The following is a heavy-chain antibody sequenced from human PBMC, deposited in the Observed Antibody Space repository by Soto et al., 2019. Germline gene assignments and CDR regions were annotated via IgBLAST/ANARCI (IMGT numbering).Heavy chain of an antibody. V-gene: IGHV4-34*01. CDR3: ARSEYCSGGSCYSGY. D-gene: IGHD2-15*01. J-gene: IGHJ4*02. CDR1: GGSFSGYY. Sequence: SETLSLTCAVYGGSFSGYYWSWIRQPPGKGLEWIGEINHSGSTNYNPSLKSRVTISVDTSKNQFSLKLSSVTAADTAVYYCARSEYCSGGSCYSGYWGQGTLVTVSS. CDR2: INHSGST.